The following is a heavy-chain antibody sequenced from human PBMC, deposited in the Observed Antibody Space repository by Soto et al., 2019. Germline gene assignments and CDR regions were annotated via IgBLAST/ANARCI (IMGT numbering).Heavy chain of an antibody. J-gene: IGHJ4*02. CDR1: GFTFSSYA. CDR3: ARADWVAPDY. D-gene: IGHD2-15*01. Sequence: GSLRLSCAASGFTFSSYAMHWVRQAPGKGLEWVAVISYDGSNKYYADSVKGRFTISRDNSKNTLYLQMNSLRAEDTAVYYCARADWVAPDYWGQGTLVTVSS. CDR2: ISYDGSNK. V-gene: IGHV3-30-3*01.